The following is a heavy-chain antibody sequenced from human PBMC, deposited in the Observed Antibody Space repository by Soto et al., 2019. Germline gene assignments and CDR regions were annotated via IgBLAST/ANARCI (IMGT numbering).Heavy chain of an antibody. CDR1: GFSLNTRGVG. CDR3: AHIMITYGGVIGLDAFDN. V-gene: IGHV2-5*02. J-gene: IGHJ3*02. D-gene: IGHD3-16*02. CDR2: IYWDDDR. Sequence: TLSLTCTVSGFSLNTRGVGVGWIRQPPGKALEWLAVIYWDDDRRYSPSLNSRLTITKDTSRNQVVLTMTNMDPVDTATYYCAHIMITYGGVIGLDAFDNWGQGTMVTVSS.